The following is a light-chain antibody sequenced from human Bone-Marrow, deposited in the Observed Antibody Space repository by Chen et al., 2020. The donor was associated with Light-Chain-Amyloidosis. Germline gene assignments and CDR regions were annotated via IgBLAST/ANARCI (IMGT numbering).Light chain of an antibody. CDR3: QVWDRSSDRPV. CDR1: NIGSTS. V-gene: IGLV3-21*02. CDR2: DDS. J-gene: IGLJ3*02. Sequence: SYVLTQPSSVSVAPAQTATIACGGNNIGSTSVHWYQQTPGQAPLLVVYDDSDRPSGIPERLSGSNSSNTATLTIIHFEAGDEADYYCQVWDRSSDRPVFGGGTKLTVI.